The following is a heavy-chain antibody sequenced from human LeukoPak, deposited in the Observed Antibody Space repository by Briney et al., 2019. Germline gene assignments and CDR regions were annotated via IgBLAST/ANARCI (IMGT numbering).Heavy chain of an antibody. CDR1: GFTFNRYW. V-gene: IGHV3-74*01. J-gene: IGHJ5*02. Sequence: GGSLRLSCAASGFTFNRYWIHWVRQAPGKGLEWVSRINPDESTTTYADSVKGRFTISRYNAKNTVYLQMNSLRAEDTAVYYCARVLSGSWDWFDPWGQGTLVTVSS. D-gene: IGHD3-22*01. CDR3: ARVLSGSWDWFDP. CDR2: INPDESTT.